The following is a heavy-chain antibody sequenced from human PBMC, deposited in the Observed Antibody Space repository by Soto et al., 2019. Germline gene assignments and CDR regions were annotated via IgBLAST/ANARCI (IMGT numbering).Heavy chain of an antibody. Sequence: QVQLVQSGAEVKKPGASVKISCKASGYTFTNYYMHWVRQAPSQGLEWLGVINPGGDSAGYAQKFKGRVSMTRDTSTNTVYMEVSSLRSEDTAVYYCARVGSSEIVAATDYFDHWGQGTLVTVSS. D-gene: IGHD6-19*01. CDR3: ARVGSSEIVAATDYFDH. CDR1: GYTFTNYY. V-gene: IGHV1-46*01. CDR2: INPGGDSA. J-gene: IGHJ4*02.